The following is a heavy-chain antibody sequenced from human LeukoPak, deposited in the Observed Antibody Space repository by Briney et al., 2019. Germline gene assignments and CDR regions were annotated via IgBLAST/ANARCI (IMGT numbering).Heavy chain of an antibody. D-gene: IGHD4-23*01. V-gene: IGHV5-51*01. CDR2: IYPGDSDT. Sequence: GESLKISCKGSGYSFTSYWIGWVRQMPGEGLEWMGIIYPGDSDTRYSPSFQGQVTISADKSISTAYLQWSSLKASDTAMYYCARYGADYGGNSGGLLDYWGQGTLVTVSS. CDR1: GYSFTSYW. CDR3: ARYGADYGGNSGGLLDY. J-gene: IGHJ4*02.